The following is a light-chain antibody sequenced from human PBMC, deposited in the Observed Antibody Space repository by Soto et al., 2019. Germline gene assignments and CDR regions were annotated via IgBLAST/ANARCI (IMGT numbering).Light chain of an antibody. CDR3: QQYGSSPLT. J-gene: IGKJ4*01. Sequence: EIVFTQSPCTLSLSPGERATLSCRASQSVSGTYLAWYHQRPGQAPRLLIYGASNRATGIPDRFSGSGSGTDFTLTISGLEPEDFAVYYCQQYGSSPLTFGGGTKVDIK. CDR2: GAS. V-gene: IGKV3-20*01. CDR1: QSVSGTY.